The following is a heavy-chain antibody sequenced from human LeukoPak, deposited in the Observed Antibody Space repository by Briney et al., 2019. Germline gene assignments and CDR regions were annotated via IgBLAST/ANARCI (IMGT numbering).Heavy chain of an antibody. D-gene: IGHD4-11*01. V-gene: IGHV3-23*01. J-gene: IGHJ6*03. CDR1: GFTFSSYA. CDR3: AKDIAQLQIFYQYMDV. CDR2: ISGSGGST. Sequence: QPGGSLRLSCAASGFTFSSYAMSWVRQAPGKGLEWVSAISGSGGSTYYADSVKGRITISRDNSKTSLYLQINGLRAEDTAVYYCAKDIAQLQIFYQYMDVWGRGTTVTVSS.